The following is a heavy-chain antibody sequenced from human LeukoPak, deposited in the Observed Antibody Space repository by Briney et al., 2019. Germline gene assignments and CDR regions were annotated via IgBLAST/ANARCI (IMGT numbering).Heavy chain of an antibody. CDR2: IYTSGST. V-gene: IGHV4-4*07. CDR1: GGSISSYY. Sequence: PSETLSLTCTVSGGSISSYYWSWIRQPAGKGLEWIGRIYTSGSTYYNPSLKSRVTISVDTSKNQFSLKLSSVTAADTAVYYCARQRWGRYYYGSGSFDWGQGTLVTVSS. D-gene: IGHD3-10*01. J-gene: IGHJ4*02. CDR3: ARQRWGRYYYGSGSFD.